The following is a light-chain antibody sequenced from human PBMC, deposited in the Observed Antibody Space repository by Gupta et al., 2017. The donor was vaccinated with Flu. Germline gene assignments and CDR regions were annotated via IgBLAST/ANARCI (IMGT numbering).Light chain of an antibody. V-gene: IGKV4-1*01. CDR3: QQYYSIPPWT. CDR1: QGVLNSSNNKNY. Sequence: LGERATINCKSSQGVLNSSNNKNYLSWYQQKPGQPPKLLIYWASTREAGVPDRFSGSGYGTDFTLTISSRQAEDVAVYFCQQYYSIPPWTFGQGTKVEIK. J-gene: IGKJ1*01. CDR2: WAS.